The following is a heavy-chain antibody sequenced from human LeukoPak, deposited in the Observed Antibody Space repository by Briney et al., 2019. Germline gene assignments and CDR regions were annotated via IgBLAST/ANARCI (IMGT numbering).Heavy chain of an antibody. CDR3: ARRVATIRYTGSFPARKNAFDI. J-gene: IGHJ3*02. V-gene: IGHV4-34*01. D-gene: IGHD1-26*01. CDR1: GGSFSGYS. Sequence: SETLSLTCAVYGGSFSGYSWSWIRQPPEKGLKWIGEINHSGSTNYNPSLKSRVTISADTSKKQFSLKVNSVTAADTAVYYCARRVATIRYTGSFPARKNAFDIWGQGTMITVSS. CDR2: INHSGST.